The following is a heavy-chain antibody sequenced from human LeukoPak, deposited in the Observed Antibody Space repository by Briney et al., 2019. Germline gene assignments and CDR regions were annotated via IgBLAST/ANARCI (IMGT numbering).Heavy chain of an antibody. CDR1: GFTFSNLG. CDR3: TKTIAGYLLGYFDH. Sequence: GGSLRLSCAASGFTFSNLGMNWVRQAPGKGREWVSGISPGGDITYYADTGQGWFTISRDNSKNTVYLEMNSLRPEDTAVYYCTKTIAGYLLGYFDHWGQGTLVTVFS. CDR2: ISPGGDIT. D-gene: IGHD3-9*01. V-gene: IGHV3-23*01. J-gene: IGHJ4*02.